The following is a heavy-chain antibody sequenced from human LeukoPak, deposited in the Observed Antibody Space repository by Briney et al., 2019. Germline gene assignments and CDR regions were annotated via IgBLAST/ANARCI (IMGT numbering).Heavy chain of an antibody. D-gene: IGHD5-24*01. CDR2: IKQDGSVK. Sequence: GGSLRLSCAASGFTFTNYWMTWVRQAPGKGLEWVANIKQDGSVKYYVDSVKGRFTISRDNAKNSLYLQMNSLRAEDTAVYYCARGGGYNSVDYWGQGTLVTVSS. CDR3: ARGGGYNSVDY. J-gene: IGHJ4*02. V-gene: IGHV3-7*03. CDR1: GFTFTNYW.